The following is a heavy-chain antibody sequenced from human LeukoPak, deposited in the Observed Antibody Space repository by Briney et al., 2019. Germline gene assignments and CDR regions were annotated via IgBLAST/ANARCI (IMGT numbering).Heavy chain of an antibody. J-gene: IGHJ6*03. CDR1: GFTFSNYA. D-gene: IGHD5-18*01. Sequence: GGSLRLSCVASGFTFSNYAMTWVRQAPGKGLEWVSVIRGSGGDNIYYADSVKGRFTISRDNSKNTLDLQMNSLRAEDTAVYHCAKTGRAASTGIDYFYMDVWGKGTTVTVSS. CDR3: AKTGRAASTGIDYFYMDV. CDR2: IRGSGGDNI. V-gene: IGHV3-23*01.